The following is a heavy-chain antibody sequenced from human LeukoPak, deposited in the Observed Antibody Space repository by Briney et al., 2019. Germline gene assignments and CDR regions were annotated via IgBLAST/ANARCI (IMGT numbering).Heavy chain of an antibody. Sequence: GASVKVSYKVSGYTLTELSMHWVRQAPGKGLEWMGGFDPEDGETIYAQKFQGRVTMTEDTSTDTAYMELSSLRSEDTAVYYCATSYCSSTSCPARYYYYMDVWGKGTTVTVSS. V-gene: IGHV1-24*01. CDR1: GYTLTELS. D-gene: IGHD2-2*01. CDR3: ATSYCSSTSCPARYYYYMDV. J-gene: IGHJ6*03. CDR2: FDPEDGET.